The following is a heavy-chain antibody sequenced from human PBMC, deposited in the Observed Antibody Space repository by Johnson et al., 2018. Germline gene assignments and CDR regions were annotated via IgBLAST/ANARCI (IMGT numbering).Heavy chain of an antibody. CDR1: GFIVSSNY. CDR2: IYSGGGT. D-gene: IGHD3-10*01. CDR3: ARDSPGLRDDFGR. Sequence: VQLVQSGGGLIQXGGSXRLXCAASGFIVSSNYMNWVRQAPGKGLEWVSLIYSGGGTEYADSVKGRFTVSRDDSKNTLYLQMNSLRAEATAMYYCARDSPGLRDDFGRWGQGAMVTVSS. V-gene: IGHV3-53*01. J-gene: IGHJ3*01.